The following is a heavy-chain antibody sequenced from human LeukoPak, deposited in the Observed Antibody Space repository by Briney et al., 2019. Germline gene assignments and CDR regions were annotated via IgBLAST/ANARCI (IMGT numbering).Heavy chain of an antibody. D-gene: IGHD1-26*01. J-gene: IGHJ4*02. Sequence: GGSLRLSCAASGFTVSSNYMIWVRQAPGKGLEWVSIIYSGAGTYYADSVKGRFTISRDNSKNTLYLQMNSLRAEDTGVYFCAREHQVAATPFDYWGQGTLVTVSS. CDR3: AREHQVAATPFDY. CDR2: IYSGAGT. CDR1: GFTVSSNY. V-gene: IGHV3-66*02.